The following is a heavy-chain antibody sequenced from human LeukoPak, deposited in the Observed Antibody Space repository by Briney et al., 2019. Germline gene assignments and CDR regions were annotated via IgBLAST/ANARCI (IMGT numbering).Heavy chain of an antibody. J-gene: IGHJ6*03. Sequence: ASVKVSCKASGYTFTGYYMHWVRQAPGQGLEWMGWMNPNSGNTGYAQKFQGRVTMTRNTSISTAYMELSSLRSEDTAVYYCARPERSSGWYAAYYMDVWGKGTTVTISS. CDR1: GYTFTGYY. CDR3: ARPERSSGWYAAYYMDV. V-gene: IGHV1-8*02. CDR2: MNPNSGNT. D-gene: IGHD6-19*01.